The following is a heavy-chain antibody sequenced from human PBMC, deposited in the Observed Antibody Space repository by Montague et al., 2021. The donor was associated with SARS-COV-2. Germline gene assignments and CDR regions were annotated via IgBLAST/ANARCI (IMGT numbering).Heavy chain of an antibody. CDR2: INWNSDII. CDR1: GFTFDNFG. CDR3: AKDVWSGSYAWGYFDF. Sequence: SLRLSCATSGFTFDNFGMVWVRQSPGKGLEWVAGINWNSDIIAYADSVKGRFTISRDNAKNSVYLQMNSLRAEDTALYYCAKDVWSGSYAWGYFDFWGQGTRVTDSA. J-gene: IGHJ4*02. V-gene: IGHV3-9*01. D-gene: IGHD3-3*01.